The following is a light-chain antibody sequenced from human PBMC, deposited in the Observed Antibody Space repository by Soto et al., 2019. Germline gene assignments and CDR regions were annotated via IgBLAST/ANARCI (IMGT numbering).Light chain of an antibody. CDR1: QSGSSSY. J-gene: IGKJ1*01. CDR3: QHDGYFQWT. V-gene: IGKV3-20*01. CDR2: GAS. Sequence: IVLTQSPGTLSLSPGERATLSCRASQSGSSSYLAWYQQKAGLAPRLLIYGASTRATGIPDRFSGSGSGTDFTLTISRLEPEDIAVYFCQHDGYFQWTFGQGTKVEIK.